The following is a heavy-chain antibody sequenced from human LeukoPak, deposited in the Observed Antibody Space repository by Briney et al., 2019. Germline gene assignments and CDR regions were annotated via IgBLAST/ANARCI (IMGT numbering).Heavy chain of an antibody. CDR1: GYTFTSYG. CDR2: ISAYNGNT. CDR3: ARDRVVPAAIVYFDY. J-gene: IGHJ4*02. D-gene: IGHD2-2*02. Sequence: EASVKVSCKASGYTFTSYGISWVRQAPGQGLEWMGWISAYNGNTNYAQKLQGRVTMTTDTSTSTAYMELRSLRSDDTAVYYCARDRVVPAAIVYFDYWGQGTLVTVSS. V-gene: IGHV1-18*01.